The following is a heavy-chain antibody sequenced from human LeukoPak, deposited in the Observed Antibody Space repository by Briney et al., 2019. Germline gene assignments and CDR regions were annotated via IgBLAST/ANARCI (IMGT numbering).Heavy chain of an antibody. D-gene: IGHD3-16*02. V-gene: IGHV4-39*07. CDR1: GGSISSSSYY. J-gene: IGHJ3*02. Sequence: SETLSLTCTVSGGSISSSSYYWGWIRQPPGKGLEWIGSIYHSGSTYYNPSLRVTISVDTSKSQFSLNLSSVTAADTAVYYCTRVLSADKAFDIWGQGTMVTVSS. CDR2: IYHSGST. CDR3: TRVLSADKAFDI.